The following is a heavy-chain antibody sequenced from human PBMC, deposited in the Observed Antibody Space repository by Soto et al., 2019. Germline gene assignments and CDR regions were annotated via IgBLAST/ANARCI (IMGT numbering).Heavy chain of an antibody. J-gene: IGHJ4*02. CDR3: ARLGTNGQTLDY. V-gene: IGHV4-4*07. CDR1: GGSISTYF. Sequence: QVQLQESGPGLVKPSETLSLTCSVSGGSISTYFWTWIRQPAGKGLEWIGRFSTSGSTNYNPSLKRRVTMSVDTSKNQFSLKLSSVTAADTAVYYCARLGTNGQTLDYWGQGTLVTVSS. CDR2: FSTSGST. D-gene: IGHD3-16*01.